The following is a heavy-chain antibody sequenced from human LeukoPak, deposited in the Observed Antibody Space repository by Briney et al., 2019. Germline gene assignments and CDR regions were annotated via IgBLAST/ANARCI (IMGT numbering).Heavy chain of an antibody. Sequence: PGGSLRLSCAASGLTFSNYGMSWVRQSPGKGLEWVSRVSGSGGRTYYADSVKGRFTISRDNSKNTLSLQMNNLRADDTAVYYCAKSYASGSFYDYWGQGTLVTVSS. D-gene: IGHD3-10*01. CDR1: GLTFSNYG. J-gene: IGHJ4*02. CDR2: VSGSGGRT. V-gene: IGHV3-23*01. CDR3: AKSYASGSFYDY.